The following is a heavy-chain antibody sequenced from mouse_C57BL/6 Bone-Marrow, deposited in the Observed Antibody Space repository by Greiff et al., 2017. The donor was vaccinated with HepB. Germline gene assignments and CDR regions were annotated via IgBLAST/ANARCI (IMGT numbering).Heavy chain of an antibody. J-gene: IGHJ2*01. Sequence: EVQLQQSGAELVKPGASVKLSCTASGFNIKDYYMHWVKQRTEQGLEWIGRIDPEDGETKYAPKFQGKATLTADTSSNTAYLQLSSLTSEDTAVYYCASPDLGTTVVAKGYWGQGTTLTVSS. CDR2: IDPEDGET. CDR1: GFNIKDYY. CDR3: ASPDLGTTVVAKGY. D-gene: IGHD1-1*01. V-gene: IGHV14-2*01.